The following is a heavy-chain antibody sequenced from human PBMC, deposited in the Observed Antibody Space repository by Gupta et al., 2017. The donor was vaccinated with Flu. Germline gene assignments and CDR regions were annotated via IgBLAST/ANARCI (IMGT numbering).Heavy chain of an antibody. V-gene: IGHV3-23*01. CDR1: YA. Sequence: YAMTWVRQVPGKGLEWVSGISNSGGSTYYADSVKGRFTISRDNSKNTLYLQMDSLRAEDTAVYYCANKGGRGSAWYSAFDIWGQGTMVTVP. D-gene: IGHD6-19*01. CDR2: ISNSGGST. CDR3: ANKGGRGSAWYSAFDI. J-gene: IGHJ3*02.